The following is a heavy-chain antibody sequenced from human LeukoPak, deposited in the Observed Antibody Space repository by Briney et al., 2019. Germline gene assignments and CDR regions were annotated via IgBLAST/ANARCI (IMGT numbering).Heavy chain of an antibody. Sequence: PGGSLRLSCAASGFTFDDYARHWVRQAQGKGLEWVSGISWNSGSIGYADSVKGRFTISRDNAKNSLYLQMNSLRAEDTAVYYCARDGPVGALYWGQGTLVTVSS. V-gene: IGHV3-9*01. CDR1: GFTFDDYA. D-gene: IGHD1-26*01. CDR2: ISWNSGSI. J-gene: IGHJ4*02. CDR3: ARDGPVGALY.